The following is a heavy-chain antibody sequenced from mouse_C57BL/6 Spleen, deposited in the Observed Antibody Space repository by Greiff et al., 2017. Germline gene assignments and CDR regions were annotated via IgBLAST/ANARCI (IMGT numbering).Heavy chain of an antibody. CDR2: IDPSDSYT. CDR3: ARANYYGSSYDY. D-gene: IGHD1-1*01. Sequence: QVHVKQPGAELVMPGASVKLSCKASGYTFTSYWMHWVKQRHGQGLEWIGEIDPSDSYTNYNQKFKGKSTWTVDKSSSTAYMQLSSLTSEDAAVYYCARANYYGSSYDYWGQGTTLTVSS. V-gene: IGHV1-69*01. CDR1: GYTFTSYW. J-gene: IGHJ2*01.